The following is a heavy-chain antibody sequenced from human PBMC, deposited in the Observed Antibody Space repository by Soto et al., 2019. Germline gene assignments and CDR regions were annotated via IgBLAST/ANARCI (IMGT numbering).Heavy chain of an antibody. D-gene: IGHD3-3*01. V-gene: IGHV2-5*02. CDR1: GFSLTGSGVG. CDR3: ARFLWSDTSLYYFDY. CDR2: IYWDDDR. J-gene: IGHJ4*02. Sequence: SGPTLVNPTQTRTLTCTFSGFSLTGSGVGVGWIRQPPGKALEWLALIYWDDDRRYSPSLKSRLTITKDTSKNQVALTVTNMDPVDTATYYCARFLWSDTSLYYFDYWGQGTLVTVSS.